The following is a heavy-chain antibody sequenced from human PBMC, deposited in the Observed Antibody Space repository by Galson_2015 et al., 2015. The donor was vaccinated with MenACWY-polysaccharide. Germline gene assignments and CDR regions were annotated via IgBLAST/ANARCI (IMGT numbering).Heavy chain of an antibody. V-gene: IGHV1-8*01. Sequence: SVKVSCKASGYTFSSYDINWVRQATGQRLEWMGWMNPNSGNTGYEQKFQGRVTMTRNTSISTAYMELSSLTSEDTAVYYCARGRRDTAVAAPAAVLLDYWGQGILVTVSS. CDR2: MNPNSGNT. D-gene: IGHD6-19*01. CDR3: ARGRRDTAVAAPAAVLLDY. CDR1: GYTFSSYD. J-gene: IGHJ4*02.